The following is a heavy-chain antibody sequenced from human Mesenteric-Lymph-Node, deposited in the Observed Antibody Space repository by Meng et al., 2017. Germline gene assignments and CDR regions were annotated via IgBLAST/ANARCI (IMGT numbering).Heavy chain of an antibody. J-gene: IGHJ4*02. CDR1: GFTFSSYA. V-gene: IGHV3-30*01. CDR2: ISYDGSQK. CDR3: GRERRGFYILH. Sequence: GESLKISCAASGFTFSSYAMHWVRQAPGKGLEWVALISYDGSQKFYADSVKGRFTISRDDSKSTLFLQMDSLTADDAAVYYCGRERRGFYILHWGQGTPVTVSS. D-gene: IGHD3-3*02.